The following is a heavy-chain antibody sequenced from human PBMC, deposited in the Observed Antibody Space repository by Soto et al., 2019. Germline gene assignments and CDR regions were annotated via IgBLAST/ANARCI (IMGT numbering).Heavy chain of an antibody. V-gene: IGHV3-11*01. J-gene: IGHJ4*02. CDR3: MRPGHNYDEFLDH. CDR2: ISDSGITT. CDR1: GFTFSDHY. Sequence: PGGTLRLSCTASGFTFSDHYMGWIRQAPGKGLEWVSYISDSGITTYYADSVRGRFTISRDNAKNTLVLQMNSLTADDTAVYYCMRPGHNYDEFLDHWGQGSLVTVSS. D-gene: IGHD4-17*01.